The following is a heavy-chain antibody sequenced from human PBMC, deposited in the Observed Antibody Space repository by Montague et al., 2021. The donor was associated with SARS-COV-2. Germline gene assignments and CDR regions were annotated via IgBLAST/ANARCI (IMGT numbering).Heavy chain of an antibody. D-gene: IGHD3-3*01. Sequence: TLSLTCTVSGGSISSGGYYWSWIRQPPGKRLEWIGYIYYSGSTYYNSSIKSRATISVETYKNLFSLQLSSVTAADTAVYYCARVRGLTFVGVVGDFDYWGRGTRVTVSS. CDR3: ARVRGLTFVGVVGDFDY. CDR2: IYYSGST. CDR1: GGSISSGGYY. V-gene: IGHV4-31*03. J-gene: IGHJ4*01.